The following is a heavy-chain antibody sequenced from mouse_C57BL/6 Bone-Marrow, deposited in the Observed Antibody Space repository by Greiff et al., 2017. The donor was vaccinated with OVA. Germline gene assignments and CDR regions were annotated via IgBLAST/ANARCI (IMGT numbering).Heavy chain of an antibody. CDR2: ISSGGSYT. CDR1: GFTFSSYG. Sequence: EVQLVESGGDLVKPGGSLKLSCAASGFTFSSYGMSWVRQTPDKRLEWVATISSGGSYTYYPDSVKGRFTISRDNAKNTLYLQMSSLKSEDTAMYYCARHRYYGSLYYYAMDYWGQGTSVTVSS. J-gene: IGHJ4*01. D-gene: IGHD1-1*01. V-gene: IGHV5-6*01. CDR3: ARHRYYGSLYYYAMDY.